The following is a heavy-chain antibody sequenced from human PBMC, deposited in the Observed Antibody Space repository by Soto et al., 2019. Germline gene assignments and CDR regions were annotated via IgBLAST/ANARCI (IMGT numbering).Heavy chain of an antibody. D-gene: IGHD2-15*01. CDR2: INSAGSST. Sequence: GGSLRLSCAASGFTFRSYWMHWVRQAPGKGLVWVSRINSAGSSTRYADSVKGRFTISRDNAKNTLYLQMSSLRADNAAVYYCARDLESGGNEVAIDPWGQGTLVTVSS. CDR1: GFTFRSYW. J-gene: IGHJ5*02. CDR3: ARDLESGGNEVAIDP. V-gene: IGHV3-74*01.